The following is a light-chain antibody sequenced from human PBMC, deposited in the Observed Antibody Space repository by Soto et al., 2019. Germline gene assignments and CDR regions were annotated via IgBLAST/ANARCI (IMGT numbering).Light chain of an antibody. CDR1: QSVRSSF. CDR3: QQYDSSPRT. Sequence: EIVLRQSPGTLSLSPGERATLSCRASQSVRSSFLAWYQQKPGQAPRLLIYAASSRATGIPDRFSGSGSGTDFTFTISRLEPEDFAVYYCQQYDSSPRTFGQGSKLEIK. J-gene: IGKJ2*01. V-gene: IGKV3-20*01. CDR2: AAS.